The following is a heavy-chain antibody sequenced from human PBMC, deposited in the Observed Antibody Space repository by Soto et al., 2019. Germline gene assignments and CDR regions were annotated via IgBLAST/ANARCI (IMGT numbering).Heavy chain of an antibody. J-gene: IGHJ4*02. D-gene: IGHD3-22*01. CDR2: INCDGDKT. Sequence: PGGSLRLSCAASGFTFSSYAMILVRQAPGKGLEWVSLINCDGDKTYYADSVKGRFTISRDNSKNSLYLQMTSLRTEDTAVYYCAKGYSDSSGCPDYWGQGTLVTVSS. CDR1: GFTFSSYA. CDR3: AKGYSDSSGCPDY. V-gene: IGHV3-43*01.